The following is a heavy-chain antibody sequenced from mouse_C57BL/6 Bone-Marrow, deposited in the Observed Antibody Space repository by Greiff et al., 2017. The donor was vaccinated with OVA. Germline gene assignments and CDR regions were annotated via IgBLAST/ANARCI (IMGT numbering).Heavy chain of an antibody. J-gene: IGHJ3*01. CDR3: AGPEGYYRAY. D-gene: IGHD2-3*01. CDR1: GYTFTSYG. Sequence: QVHVKQSGAELARPGASVKLSCKASGYTFTSYGISWVKQRTGQGLEWIGEIYPRSGNTYYNEKFKGKATLTADKSSSTAYMELRSLTSEDSAVYFCAGPEGYYRAYWGQGTLVTVSA. V-gene: IGHV1-81*01. CDR2: IYPRSGNT.